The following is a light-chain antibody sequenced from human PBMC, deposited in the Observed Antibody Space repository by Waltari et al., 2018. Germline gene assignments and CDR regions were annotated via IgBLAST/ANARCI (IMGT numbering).Light chain of an antibody. CDR3: QHYVSLPVT. CDR1: QSGSRA. V-gene: IGKV3-20*01. Sequence: EIVLTQSPGTLSLSPGERATLSCRASQSGSRALAWYQQNPGQAPRLLIYGASNRATGIPDRFSGSGSGTDFSLIISRLEPEDCAVYYCQHYVSLPVTFGQGTKVEIK. J-gene: IGKJ1*01. CDR2: GAS.